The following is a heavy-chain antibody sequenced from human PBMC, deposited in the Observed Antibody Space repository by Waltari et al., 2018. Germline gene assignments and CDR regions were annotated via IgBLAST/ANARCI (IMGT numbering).Heavy chain of an antibody. Sequence: QVQLQQWGAGLVKPSEPLSVSCAVSGGSFGGSYLHWIRQAPGKGLQWLGEMNPDGTTNYTPSLKSRVIMALDKSRNQFSLKLTSVTAADTAVYYCARGPKSIMTANRGGWFDPWGQGTLVTVSS. CDR1: GGSFGGSY. CDR2: MNPDGTT. V-gene: IGHV4-34*02. J-gene: IGHJ5*02. CDR3: ARGPKSIMTANRGGWFDP. D-gene: IGHD2-21*02.